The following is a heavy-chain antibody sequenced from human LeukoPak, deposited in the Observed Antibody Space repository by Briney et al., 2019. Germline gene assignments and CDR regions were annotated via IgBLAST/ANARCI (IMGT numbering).Heavy chain of an antibody. Sequence: ASVKVSCKASGYTFTSYDINWVRQAPGQGLEWMGRINPNSGGTNYAQKFQGRVTMTRDTSISTAYMELSRLRSDDTAVYYCARGYCSGGSCPTFFDYWGQGTLVTVSS. D-gene: IGHD2-15*01. CDR1: GYTFTSYD. V-gene: IGHV1-2*06. CDR3: ARGYCSGGSCPTFFDY. J-gene: IGHJ4*02. CDR2: INPNSGGT.